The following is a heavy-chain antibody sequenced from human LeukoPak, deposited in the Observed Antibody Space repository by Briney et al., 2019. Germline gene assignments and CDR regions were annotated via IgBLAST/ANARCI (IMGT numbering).Heavy chain of an antibody. Sequence: VASVKVSCKASGYTFTGYYMHWVRQAPGQGLEWMGWINTNTGNPTYAQGFTGRFVFSLDTSVSTAYLQISSLKAEDTAVYYCARDPVEGYCSGGSCFTSPPSFDYWGQGTLVTVSS. J-gene: IGHJ4*02. CDR1: GYTFTGYY. V-gene: IGHV7-4-1*02. CDR2: INTNTGNP. D-gene: IGHD2-15*01. CDR3: ARDPVEGYCSGGSCFTSPPSFDY.